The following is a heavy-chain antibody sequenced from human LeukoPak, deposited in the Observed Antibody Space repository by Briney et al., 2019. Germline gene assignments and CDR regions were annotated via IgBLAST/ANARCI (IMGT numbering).Heavy chain of an antibody. CDR1: EGTFSSYA. J-gene: IGHJ4*02. CDR3: AGESIAAIGVGDY. CDR2: IIPILGIA. D-gene: IGHD6-6*01. Sequence: ASVKVSCKASEGTFSSYAISWVRQAPGQGLEWMGRIIPILGIANYAQKSQSRVTITADKSTSTAYMELSSLRSEDTAVYYCAGESIAAIGVGDYWGQGTLVTVSS. V-gene: IGHV1-69*04.